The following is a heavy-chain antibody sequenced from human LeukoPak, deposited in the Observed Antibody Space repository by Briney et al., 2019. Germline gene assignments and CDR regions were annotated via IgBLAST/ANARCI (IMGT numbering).Heavy chain of an antibody. CDR1: GGTFSSYA. CDR3: ARDRDYGNYAVSLDY. CDR2: IIPILGTA. Sequence: ASVKVSCKASGGTFSSYAISWVRQAPGQGLEWMGGIIPILGTANYAQKFQGRVTITTDESTSTAYMELSSLRSEDTAVYYCARDRDYGNYAVSLDYWGQGTLVTVSS. J-gene: IGHJ4*02. D-gene: IGHD4-11*01. V-gene: IGHV1-69*05.